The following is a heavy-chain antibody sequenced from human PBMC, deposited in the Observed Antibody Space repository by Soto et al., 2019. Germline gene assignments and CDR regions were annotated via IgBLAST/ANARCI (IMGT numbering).Heavy chain of an antibody. CDR1: GFTFSSYS. Sequence: EVQLVESGGGLVKPGGSPRLSCAASGFTFSSYSMNWVRQAPGKGLEWVSSISSSSSYIYYADSVKGRFTISRDNAKNSLYLQMNSLRAEDTAVYYCARTNYYGSGAPYNWFDPWGQGTLVTVSS. J-gene: IGHJ5*02. CDR2: ISSSSSYI. D-gene: IGHD3-10*01. V-gene: IGHV3-21*01. CDR3: ARTNYYGSGAPYNWFDP.